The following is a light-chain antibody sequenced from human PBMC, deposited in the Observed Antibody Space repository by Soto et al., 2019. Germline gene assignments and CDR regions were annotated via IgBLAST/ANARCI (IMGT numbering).Light chain of an antibody. Sequence: QSALTQPASVSGSPGQSITISCTGTSSDVGSYNYVSWYQLHPGKAPKLMIYEVSNRPSGVSNRFSGSKSGDTASLTISGLQAEDEADYCSSSTTRNTLYVLGTGTKVTV. CDR2: EVS. J-gene: IGLJ1*01. CDR1: SSDVGSYNY. V-gene: IGLV2-14*01. CDR3: SSSTTRNTLYV.